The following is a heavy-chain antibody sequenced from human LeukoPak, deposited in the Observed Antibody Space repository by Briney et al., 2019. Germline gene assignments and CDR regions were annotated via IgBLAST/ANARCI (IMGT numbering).Heavy chain of an antibody. Sequence: GGSLRLSCAASGFTFSSYGMHWVRQAPGKGLEWVAVISYDGSNKYYADSVKGRFTISRDNSKNTLYLQMNSLRAEDTAVYYCARDDGGSYRPLDYWGQGTLVTVSS. D-gene: IGHD1-26*01. CDR2: ISYDGSNK. CDR3: ARDDGGSYRPLDY. V-gene: IGHV3-30*03. J-gene: IGHJ4*02. CDR1: GFTFSSYG.